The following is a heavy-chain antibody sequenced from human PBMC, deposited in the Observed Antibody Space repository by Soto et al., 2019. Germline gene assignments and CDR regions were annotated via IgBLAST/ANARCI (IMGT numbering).Heavy chain of an antibody. CDR1: GFTFRSYW. D-gene: IGHD5-18*01. Sequence: TGGSLRLSCADSGFTFRSYWMHWVRQGPGKELMAVSCISANGGSTDYADSVKGRFTISRDNSKNTLYLQMNSLRAEDTAVYYCAKGGVSYGYKEPVYYYGMDVWGQGTTVTVSS. J-gene: IGHJ6*02. V-gene: IGHV3-74*01. CDR2: ISANGGST. CDR3: AKGGVSYGYKEPVYYYGMDV.